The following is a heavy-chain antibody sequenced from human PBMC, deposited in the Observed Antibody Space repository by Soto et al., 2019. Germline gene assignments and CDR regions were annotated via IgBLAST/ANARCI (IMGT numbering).Heavy chain of an antibody. CDR2: IKSRADGGT. V-gene: IGHV3-15*01. J-gene: IGHJ4*02. D-gene: IGHD3-3*01. Sequence: GGSLRLSCAGFGFTFTYAYFSWVRQSPGKGLEWVGRIKSRADGGTDYSAPVKGRFTISRDDSQTSLYLQMNRLRTEDTGIYYCTTISTGGLRFLHWGQGALVTVSS. CDR1: GFTFTYAY. CDR3: TTISTGGLRFLH.